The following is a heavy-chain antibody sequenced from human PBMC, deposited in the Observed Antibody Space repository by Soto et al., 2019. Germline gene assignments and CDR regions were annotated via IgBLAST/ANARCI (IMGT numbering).Heavy chain of an antibody. D-gene: IGHD1-7*01. V-gene: IGHV4-59*01. Sequence: QVQLQESGPGLVKPSETLSLTCTVSGGSISSYYWSWIRQPPGKGLEWIGYIYYSGSTNYNPSLKSRVTISVDTSKNQFSLKLSSVTAADTAVYYCARGLKLELRHWGQGTLVTVSS. CDR3: ARGLKLELRH. J-gene: IGHJ4*02. CDR1: GGSISSYY. CDR2: IYYSGST.